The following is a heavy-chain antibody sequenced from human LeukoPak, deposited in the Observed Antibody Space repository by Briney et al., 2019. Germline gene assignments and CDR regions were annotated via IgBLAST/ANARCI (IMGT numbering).Heavy chain of an antibody. CDR2: ISGSGSST. CDR3: AKKRDSRESLYFFDY. D-gene: IGHD2-15*01. CDR1: GFTFNTSG. Sequence: PGGSLRLSCAASGFTFNTSGMTWVRQAPGKGREWVSAISGSGSSTYYADSVQGRFTISRDNSKNTLSLQMNSLRAEDTAVYYCAKKRDSRESLYFFDYWGQGTLVTVSS. J-gene: IGHJ4*02. V-gene: IGHV3-23*01.